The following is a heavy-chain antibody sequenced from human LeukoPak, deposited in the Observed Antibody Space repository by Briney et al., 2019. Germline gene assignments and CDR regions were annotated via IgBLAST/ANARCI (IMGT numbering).Heavy chain of an antibody. CDR1: GYTLTNYA. J-gene: IGHJ4*02. CDR2: FNSDTGNT. Sequence: ASVKVSCKASGYTLTNYAIHWVRQAPGQRLEWMGWFNSDTGNTECSQKFQGRVSISRDTSANTAYMELNRLRPEDTAVFYCVRGGPNKSGWTLDYWGQGTLVTVSS. D-gene: IGHD6-19*01. V-gene: IGHV1-3*01. CDR3: VRGGPNKSGWTLDY.